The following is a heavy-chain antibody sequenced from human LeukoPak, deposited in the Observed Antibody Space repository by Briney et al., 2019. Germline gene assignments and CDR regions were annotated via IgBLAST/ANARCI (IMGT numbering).Heavy chain of an antibody. D-gene: IGHD3-16*01. CDR1: GGSFSGYY. CDR2: INHSGST. J-gene: IGHJ4*02. Sequence: SETLSLTCAVYGGSFSGYYWSWIRQPPGKGLEWIGEINHSGSTNYNPSLKSRVTISVDTSKNQFSLKLSSVTAADTAVYYCARRVDDYVWESPVPNWGQGTLVTVSS. V-gene: IGHV4-34*01. CDR3: ARRVDDYVWESPVPN.